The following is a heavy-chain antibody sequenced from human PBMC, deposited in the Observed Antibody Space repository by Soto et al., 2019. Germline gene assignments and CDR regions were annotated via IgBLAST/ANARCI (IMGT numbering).Heavy chain of an antibody. V-gene: IGHV3-9*01. CDR1: GFTFVDYA. D-gene: IGHD5-12*01. J-gene: IGHJ6*03. CDR3: AKSRLTYYYYYMDV. Sequence: LRLSCEASGFTFVDYAMHWVRQAPGKGLEWVSGISWNSGSIGYADSVKGRFTISRDNAKNSLYLQMNSLRAEDTALYYCAKSRLTYYYYYMDVWGKGTTVTVSS. CDR2: ISWNSGSI.